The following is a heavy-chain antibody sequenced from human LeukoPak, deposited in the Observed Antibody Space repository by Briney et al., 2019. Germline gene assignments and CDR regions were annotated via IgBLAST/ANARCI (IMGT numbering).Heavy chain of an antibody. CDR2: INSDRSSP. Sequence: GGSLRLSCAASGFTFSRYWTRWGRHAPGKGLVWVSRINSDRSSPSYADSVKRRFTISRHNAKNTLYLQMNSLRAEDTAVYYCARDQVYYWGQGTLVTLSS. J-gene: IGHJ4*02. V-gene: IGHV3-74*01. CDR3: ARDQVYY. CDR1: GFTFSRYW.